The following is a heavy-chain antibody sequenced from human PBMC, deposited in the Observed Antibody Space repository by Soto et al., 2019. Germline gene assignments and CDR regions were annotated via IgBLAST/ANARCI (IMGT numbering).Heavy chain of an antibody. CDR2: ISYDGSNK. CDR3: AKEGHYYDSSGDPPLSEYFQH. CDR1: GFTFSSYG. V-gene: IGHV3-30*18. D-gene: IGHD3-22*01. Sequence: GGSLRLSCAASGFTFSSYGMHWVRQAPGKGLEWVAVISYDGSNKYYADSVKCRFTISRDNSQNTLYLQMNSLRAEDTAVYYCAKEGHYYDSSGDPPLSEYFQHWGQGTLVTVSS. J-gene: IGHJ1*01.